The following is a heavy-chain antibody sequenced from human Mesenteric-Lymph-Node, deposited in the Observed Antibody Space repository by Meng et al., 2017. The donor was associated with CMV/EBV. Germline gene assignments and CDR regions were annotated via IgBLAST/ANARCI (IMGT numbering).Heavy chain of an antibody. CDR3: AKDHQRHCASTSCYGYQFDY. V-gene: IGHV3-9*01. CDR2: ISWSSGNK. CDR1: GFTFDEFP. D-gene: IGHD2-2*01. J-gene: IGHJ4*02. Sequence: GGSLRLSCVASGFTFDEFPMHWVRQAPGKGLEWVSGISWSSGNKVYADSVKGRFTISRDNAKNSLYLQMDSLRDEDTALYYCAKDHQRHCASTSCYGYQFDYRGQGSLVTVSS.